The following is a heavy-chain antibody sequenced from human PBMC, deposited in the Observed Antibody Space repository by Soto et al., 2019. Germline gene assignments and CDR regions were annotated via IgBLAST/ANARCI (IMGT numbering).Heavy chain of an antibody. Sequence: EVQLVESGGGLVMPGGSLRLSCAASGFTFSAYHMNWVRQAPGKGLEWVSSINPTSSHIYYADSVRGRFTISRDNSKNSVSLHMNSLRTEDADLYYCERAYGDGGGCYHRRDAGDVGGQWTMVTVCS. CDR2: INPTSSHI. CDR1: GFTFSAYH. J-gene: IGHJ3*01. D-gene: IGHD2-21*02. CDR3: ERAYGDGGGCYHRRDAGDV. V-gene: IGHV3-21*01.